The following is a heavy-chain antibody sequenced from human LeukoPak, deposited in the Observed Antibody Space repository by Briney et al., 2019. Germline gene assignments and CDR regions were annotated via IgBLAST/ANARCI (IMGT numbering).Heavy chain of an antibody. V-gene: IGHV1-69*06. Sequence: ASVKVSCKASGGTFSSYAISWVRQAPGQGLEWMGGIIPIFGTANYAQKFQGRVTITADKSTSTAYMELSSLRSEDTAVYYCARVPSKTVHYYYSYGMDVWGKGTTVTVSS. CDR2: IIPIFGTA. CDR1: GGTFSSYA. CDR3: ARVPSKTVHYYYSYGMDV. J-gene: IGHJ6*04.